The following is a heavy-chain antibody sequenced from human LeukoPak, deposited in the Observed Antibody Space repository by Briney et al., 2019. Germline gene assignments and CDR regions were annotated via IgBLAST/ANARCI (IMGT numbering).Heavy chain of an antibody. J-gene: IGHJ4*02. D-gene: IGHD3-3*01. CDR1: GGSISSGSYY. V-gene: IGHV4-61*02. CDR3: ARFCSGCDGDY. CDR2: IYTSGST. Sequence: SQTLSLTCTVSGGSISSGSYYWSWIRQPAGKGLEWIGRIYTSGSTNYNPSLKSRVTISVDTSKNQFSLKLSSVTAADTAVYYCARFCSGCDGDYWGQGTLVTVSS.